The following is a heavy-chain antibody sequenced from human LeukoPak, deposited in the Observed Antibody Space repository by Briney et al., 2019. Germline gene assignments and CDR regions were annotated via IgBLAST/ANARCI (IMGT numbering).Heavy chain of an antibody. V-gene: IGHV3-66*01. D-gene: IGHD3-22*01. CDR3: ARKTDSGGQGDY. Sequence: PGGSLRLSCAAFGFTVSVNYMSWVRQAPGKGLECVSVIYSGGNTYYADSVKGRFTISRDNSKNTLYLQMNSLRAEDRAVYYCARKTDSGGQGDYWGPGTLVTVSS. J-gene: IGHJ4*02. CDR1: GFTVSVNY. CDR2: IYSGGNT.